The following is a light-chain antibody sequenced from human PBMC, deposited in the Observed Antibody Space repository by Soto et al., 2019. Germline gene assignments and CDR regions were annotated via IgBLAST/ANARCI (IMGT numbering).Light chain of an antibody. J-gene: IGKJ1*01. Sequence: EIVLTQSPGTLSVSPGERATLSCRASQSVSSKLAWYQQKPGQAPRLLFYGASTGATGIPARFSGSGSETEFTFSISGLQSEDFAVYYCQQYNNWPGTFGKGTKV. V-gene: IGKV3-15*01. CDR2: GAS. CDR3: QQYNNWPGT. CDR1: QSVSSK.